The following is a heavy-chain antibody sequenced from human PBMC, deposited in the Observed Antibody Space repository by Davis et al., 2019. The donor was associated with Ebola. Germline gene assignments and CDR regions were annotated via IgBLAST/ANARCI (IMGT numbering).Heavy chain of an antibody. Sequence: ASVTVSCMASGYSFTNYDIQWVRQASGQGLEWLGWMNPNSAKTGYAQKFQGRVTMTSNTSTGTAYMELSSLRSEDTAIYYCARRVGARSGFDYWGQGTLATVSS. V-gene: IGHV1-8*01. CDR2: MNPNSAKT. J-gene: IGHJ4*01. CDR3: ARRVGARSGFDY. D-gene: IGHD1-26*01. CDR1: GYSFTNYD.